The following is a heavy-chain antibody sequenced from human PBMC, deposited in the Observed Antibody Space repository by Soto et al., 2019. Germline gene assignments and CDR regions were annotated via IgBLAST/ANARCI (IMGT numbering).Heavy chain of an antibody. Sequence: QVQLQESGPGLVKPSQTLSLTCTVSGGTISSGGYYWSWIRQHPGKGLERIGYIYYSGSTYYNPSLKSPVTISLDTSKNQFSLKLSSVTAADTAVYYCARHNYDSSGTAVDVWGQGTTVTVSS. J-gene: IGHJ6*02. CDR2: IYYSGST. CDR1: GGTISSGGYY. D-gene: IGHD3-22*01. V-gene: IGHV4-31*01. CDR3: ARHNYDSSGTAVDV.